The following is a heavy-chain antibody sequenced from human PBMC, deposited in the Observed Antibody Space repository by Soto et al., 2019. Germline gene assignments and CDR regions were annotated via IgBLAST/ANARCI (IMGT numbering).Heavy chain of an antibody. CDR1: GFTFSDYY. D-gene: IGHD3-10*01. J-gene: IGHJ3*02. V-gene: IGHV3-11*05. CDR2: ISSSSSYT. CDR3: ARGTYKVNDAFDI. Sequence: QVQLVESGGGLVKPGGSLRLSCAASGFTFSDYYMSWIRQAPGKGLEWVSYISSSSSYTNYADSVKGRFTISRDNAKNSLYLQMNSLRAEDTAVYYCARGTYKVNDAFDIWGQGTMVTVSS.